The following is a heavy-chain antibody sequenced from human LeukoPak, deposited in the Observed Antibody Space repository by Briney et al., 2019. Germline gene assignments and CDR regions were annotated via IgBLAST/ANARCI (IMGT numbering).Heavy chain of an antibody. D-gene: IGHD2-2*01. J-gene: IGHJ4*02. CDR3: ARVAGYCSSTSCYHIDY. Sequence: ASVKVSCKASGYIFTNYDISWVRQAPGQGLEWMGWISAYTGNTNYAQKFQGRVTMTRDTSISTAYMELSRLRSDDTAVYYCARVAGYCSSTSCYHIDYWGQGTLVTVSS. V-gene: IGHV1-18*01. CDR1: GYIFTNYD. CDR2: ISAYTGNT.